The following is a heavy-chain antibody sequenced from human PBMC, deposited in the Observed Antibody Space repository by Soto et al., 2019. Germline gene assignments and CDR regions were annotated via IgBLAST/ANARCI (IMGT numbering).Heavy chain of an antibody. CDR3: ARGPYSSSWYPYYYYGMDV. V-gene: IGHV1-2*04. CDR1: GYTFTGYY. J-gene: IGHJ6*02. D-gene: IGHD6-13*01. Sequence: ASVKVSCKASGYTFTGYYMHWVRQAPGQGLEWMGWINPNSGGTNYAQKFQGWVTMTRDTSISTAYMELSRLRSDDTAVYYCARGPYSSSWYPYYYYGMDVWGQGTTVTSP. CDR2: INPNSGGT.